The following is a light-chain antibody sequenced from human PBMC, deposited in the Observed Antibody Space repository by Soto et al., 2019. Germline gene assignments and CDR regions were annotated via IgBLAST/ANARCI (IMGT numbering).Light chain of an antibody. CDR1: SSDVGGYNY. CDR3: SSYTSSSTHWV. J-gene: IGLJ3*02. CDR2: EVS. Sequence: QSALTQPASVSGSPGQSITISCTGTSSDVGGYNYVSWYQQHPGKAPKLMIYEVSNRPSGVSNRFSGSKSGNTASLTISGLQAEDEADYSCSSYTSSSTHWVFGGGTQLTVL. V-gene: IGLV2-14*01.